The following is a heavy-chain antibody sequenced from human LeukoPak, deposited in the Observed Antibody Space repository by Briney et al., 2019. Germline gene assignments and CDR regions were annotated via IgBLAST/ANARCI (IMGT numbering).Heavy chain of an antibody. CDR1: GFSFGSYW. CDR2: IKEDATES. Sequence: GGSLRLSCAASGFSFGSYWMTWIRQAPGKGLEWVAHIKEDATESRSADSVKGRFSISRDSTKNSLFLQLNSLRTEDTAVYYCVRDRGWYHFDLRGQGTLVTVSS. D-gene: IGHD3-10*01. CDR3: VRDRGWYHFDL. J-gene: IGHJ4*02. V-gene: IGHV3-7*01.